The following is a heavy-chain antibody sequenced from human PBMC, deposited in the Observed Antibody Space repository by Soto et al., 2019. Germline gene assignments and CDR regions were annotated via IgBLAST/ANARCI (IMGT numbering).Heavy chain of an antibody. CDR3: ARGSRGESVVPAAMRAGRHLDY. D-gene: IGHD2-2*01. Sequence: ASVKVSCKASGYTFTSYYMHWVRQAPGQGLEWMGIINPSGGSTSYAQKFQGRVTMTRDTSTSTVYMELSSLRSEDTAVYYCARGSRGESVVPAAMRAGRHLDYWGQGTLVTAPQ. CDR2: INPSGGST. V-gene: IGHV1-46*01. CDR1: GYTFTSYY. J-gene: IGHJ4*02.